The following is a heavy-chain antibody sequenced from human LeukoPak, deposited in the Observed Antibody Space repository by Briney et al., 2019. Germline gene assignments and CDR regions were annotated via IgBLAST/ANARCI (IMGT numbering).Heavy chain of an antibody. CDR1: GFTFSSYA. Sequence: GGSLRLSCGASGFTFSSYAISWVRQAPGKGLEWVSVISHSGGTTYYADSVKGRFTISRDNSKNTLYLQMNSLRPEDTAIYYCAKVGGRSWFYFDNWGQGTVVTVSS. V-gene: IGHV3-23*01. D-gene: IGHD6-13*01. J-gene: IGHJ4*02. CDR3: AKVGGRSWFYFDN. CDR2: ISHSGGTT.